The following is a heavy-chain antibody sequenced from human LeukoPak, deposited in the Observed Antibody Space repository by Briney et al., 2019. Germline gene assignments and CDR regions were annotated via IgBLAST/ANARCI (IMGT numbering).Heavy chain of an antibody. D-gene: IGHD1-1*01. CDR1: GGSISSYY. CDR3: ARGGNAPATNDFDY. CDR2: IYTSGST. Sequence: PSETLSLTCTVSGGSISSYYWSWIRQPAGKGLEWIGRIYTSGSTNYNPSLKSRVTMSVDTSKNQFSLKLSSVTAADTAVYYCARGGNAPATNDFDYWGQGTLVTVSS. V-gene: IGHV4-4*07. J-gene: IGHJ4*02.